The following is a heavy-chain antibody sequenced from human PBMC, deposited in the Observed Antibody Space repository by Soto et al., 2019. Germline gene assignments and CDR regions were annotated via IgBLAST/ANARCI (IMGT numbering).Heavy chain of an antibody. CDR2: IYYGGST. Sequence: SLTLCVRWRVAGGYIISSIGCWGWTRKPPGKGLEWIGSIYYGGSTYYSPSLQSRVTMSVDRSRNQFSLKLNSVTAADTAVYYCARVRREYDNSGPVDYWGQGTLVTVSS. D-gene: IGHD3-22*01. J-gene: IGHJ4*02. CDR3: ARVRREYDNSGPVDY. CDR1: GGYIISSIGC. V-gene: IGHV4-39*07.